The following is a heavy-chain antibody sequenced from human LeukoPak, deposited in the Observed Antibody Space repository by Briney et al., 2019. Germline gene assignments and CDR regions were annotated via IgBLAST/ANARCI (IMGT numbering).Heavy chain of an antibody. V-gene: IGHV3-23*01. CDR2: IYESGQTT. CDR3: AKDYRIGYSDHFDY. CDR1: GFTISSNA. Sequence: GGSLRLSCAASGFTISSNAMSWVRQAPEKGLEWVSGIYESGQTTHYADSVKGRFSISRDNSKNTLYLQMDSLRGEDTAIYYCAKDYRIGYSDHFDYWGQGALVTISS. J-gene: IGHJ4*02. D-gene: IGHD2-21*01.